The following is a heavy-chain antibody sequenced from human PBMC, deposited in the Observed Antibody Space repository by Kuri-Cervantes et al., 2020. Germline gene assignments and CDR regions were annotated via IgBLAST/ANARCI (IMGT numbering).Heavy chain of an antibody. Sequence: SLKISCAASGFTFSSYWMSWVRQAPGKGLEWVSGISWNSGSIGYADSVKGRFTISRDNAKNSLYLQMNSLRAEDTAIYYCVHYSLGQGTLVTVSS. V-gene: IGHV3-9*01. CDR1: GFTFSSYW. J-gene: IGHJ4*02. CDR2: ISWNSGSI. CDR3: VHYS.